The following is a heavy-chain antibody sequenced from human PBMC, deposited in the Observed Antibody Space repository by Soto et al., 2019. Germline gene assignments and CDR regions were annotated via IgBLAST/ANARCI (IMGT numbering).Heavy chain of an antibody. CDR1: GFTFSSYG. Sequence: GGSLRLSCAASGFTFSSYGMHWVRQAPGKGLEWVAVISYDGSNKYYADSVKGRFTISRDNSKNTLYLQMNSLRAEDTAVYYCAKEGDYDILTGYNYGMDVWGQGTTVTVSS. CDR2: ISYDGSNK. CDR3: AKEGDYDILTGYNYGMDV. J-gene: IGHJ6*02. D-gene: IGHD3-9*01. V-gene: IGHV3-30*18.